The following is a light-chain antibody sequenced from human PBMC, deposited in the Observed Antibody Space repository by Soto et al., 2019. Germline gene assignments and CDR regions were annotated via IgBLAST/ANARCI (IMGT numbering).Light chain of an antibody. J-gene: IGLJ1*01. Sequence: QFALTQPASVSGSPGQSITISCTGTSSDVGGYNYVSWYQQYPGKAPKLMIYGVTNRPSGVSNRFSGSKTGNTASLIISGLQAEDEAYYYCFSHRGGDSHVFGTGTKVTVL. CDR1: SSDVGGYNY. CDR3: FSHRGGDSHV. V-gene: IGLV2-14*01. CDR2: GVT.